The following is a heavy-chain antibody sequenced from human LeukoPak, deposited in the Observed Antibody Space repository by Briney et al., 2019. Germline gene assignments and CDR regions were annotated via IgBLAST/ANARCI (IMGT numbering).Heavy chain of an antibody. CDR2: ISTYNGNT. V-gene: IGHV1-18*01. CDR3: ARDLARGSSGYPHDY. Sequence: ASVKVSCKTSGYSFTTYGITWVRQAPGQGLEWKGWISTYNGNTNYAQMLQGRVTMTTDTSTSTAYMELRSLTSDDTAVYYCARDLARGSSGYPHDYWGQGTLVTVSS. D-gene: IGHD3-22*01. J-gene: IGHJ4*02. CDR1: GYSFTTYG.